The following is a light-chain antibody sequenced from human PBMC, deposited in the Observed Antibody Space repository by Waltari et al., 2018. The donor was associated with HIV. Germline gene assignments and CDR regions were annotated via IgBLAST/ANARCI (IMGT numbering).Light chain of an antibody. Sequence: QSALTQPASVSGSPGHSLTISCTGTSSDIGNYNLVSWYQQHPGKAPKLIIYEGIKRPSGVSNRISGSKSANTASLTISGLQAEDEADYYCCSYGGSSNWLFGGGTKLTVL. CDR2: EGI. V-gene: IGLV2-23*01. J-gene: IGLJ2*01. CDR1: SSDIGNYNL. CDR3: CSYGGSSNWL.